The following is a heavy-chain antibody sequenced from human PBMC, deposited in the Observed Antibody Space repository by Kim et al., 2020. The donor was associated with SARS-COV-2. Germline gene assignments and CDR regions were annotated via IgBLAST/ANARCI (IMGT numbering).Heavy chain of an antibody. Sequence: VKGRFTISRDNSKKTLYLQMNSLRAEETAVYYCAKDERIAAAYYYYGMDVWGHGTTVTVSS. J-gene: IGHJ6*02. D-gene: IGHD6-13*01. CDR3: AKDERIAAAYYYYGMDV. V-gene: IGHV3-30*02.